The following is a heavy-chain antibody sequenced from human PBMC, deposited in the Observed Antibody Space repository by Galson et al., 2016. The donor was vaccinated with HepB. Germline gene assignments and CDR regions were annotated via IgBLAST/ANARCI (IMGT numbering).Heavy chain of an antibody. CDR3: ARRTRIAIFGDAFDI. CDR2: IYYSGNT. D-gene: IGHD3-3*01. CDR1: GGSISSSSYY. J-gene: IGHJ3*02. Sequence: TCTVSGGSISSSSYYWGWIRQPPGKGLEWIGSIYYSGNTYFNPSLKSRVTISVDTSKNQFYLNLTSVTAADTTVYYCARRTRIAIFGDAFDIWGQGTMVTVSS. V-gene: IGHV4-39*01.